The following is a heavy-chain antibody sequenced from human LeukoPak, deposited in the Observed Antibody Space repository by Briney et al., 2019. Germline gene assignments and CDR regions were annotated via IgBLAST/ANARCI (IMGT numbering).Heavy chain of an antibody. CDR1: GFTFSSYA. CDR2: INQDGGER. Sequence: GGSLRLSCATSGFTFSSYAMSWVRQAPGKGLEWVANINQDGGERNYVDSVKGRFTISRDNAKSSLYLQMNSLRAEDTAVYYCATEVGTPDIRSAFDIWGQGTMVTVSS. CDR3: ATEVGTPDIRSAFDI. J-gene: IGHJ3*02. D-gene: IGHD2-15*01. V-gene: IGHV3-7*01.